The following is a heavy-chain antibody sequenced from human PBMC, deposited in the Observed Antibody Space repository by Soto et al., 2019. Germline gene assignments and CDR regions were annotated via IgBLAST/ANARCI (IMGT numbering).Heavy chain of an antibody. CDR1: RFTFSDYS. V-gene: IGHV3-48*02. Sequence: EVQLVESGGDLVQPGGSLRLSCAASRFTFSDYSMNWVRQAPGKGLEWVSYISGGGETIYYADSVRGRFTISRDNAKNSLFLQMSSLREEHTAVYYCARDSPYSQWLATRYFDYWGQGTLVTVSA. J-gene: IGHJ4*02. CDR2: ISGGGETI. CDR3: ARDSPYSQWLATRYFDY. D-gene: IGHD6-19*01.